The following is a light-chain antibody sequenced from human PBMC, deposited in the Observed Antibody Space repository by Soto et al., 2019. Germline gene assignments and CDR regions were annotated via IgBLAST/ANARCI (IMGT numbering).Light chain of an antibody. CDR2: EVT. V-gene: IGLV2-8*01. Sequence: QSALTQPPSASGSTKQSVTISCTRTSSDVGAYNYVSWYQQHAGKAPKLVIYEVTQRPSGVPARFSGSKSANTASLTDSGLQAEDEADYYCSSFASSNTWVFGGGTKLTVL. CDR1: SSDVGAYNY. CDR3: SSFASSNTWV. J-gene: IGLJ3*02.